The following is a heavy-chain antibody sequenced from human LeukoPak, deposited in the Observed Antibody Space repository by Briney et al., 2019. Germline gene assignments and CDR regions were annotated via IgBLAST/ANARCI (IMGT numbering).Heavy chain of an antibody. CDR1: GGSISSSNYY. CDR3: ARGGTVVLGY. CDR2: IYYSGST. Sequence: PSETLSLTCTVSGGSISSSNYYWGWIRQPPGKGLEWIGSIYYSGSTYYNPSLKSRVTIPVDTSKNQFSLKLSSVTAADMAVYYCARGGTVVLGYWGQGTLVTVSS. J-gene: IGHJ4*02. V-gene: IGHV4-39*01. D-gene: IGHD3-10*01.